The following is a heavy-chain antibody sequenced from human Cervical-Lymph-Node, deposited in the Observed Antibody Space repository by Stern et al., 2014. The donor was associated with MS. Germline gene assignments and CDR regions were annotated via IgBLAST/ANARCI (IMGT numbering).Heavy chain of an antibody. CDR1: GFRFSSYG. Sequence: VQLLESGGGVVQPGRSLRLSCEASGFRFSSYGIHWVRQAPGKGLEWVAVISYDGSNTHYGVSVKGRFTISRDNSKNMLFLHMNSLSAEDTAVYYCVTGRGYMSGQPDVDYWGQGALVTVTS. CDR2: ISYDGSNT. D-gene: IGHD5-18*01. CDR3: VTGRGYMSGQPDVDY. V-gene: IGHV3-30*03. J-gene: IGHJ4*02.